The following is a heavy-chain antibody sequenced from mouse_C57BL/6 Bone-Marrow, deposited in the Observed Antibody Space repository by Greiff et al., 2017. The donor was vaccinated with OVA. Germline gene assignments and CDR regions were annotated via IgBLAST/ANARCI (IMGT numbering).Heavy chain of an antibody. CDR1: GYTFTSYW. CDR2: IDPSDSYT. Sequence: VQLQQPGAELVKPGASVKLSCKASGYTFTSYWMQWVKQRPGQGLEWIGEIDPSDSYTNYNQKFKGKATLTVDTSSSTAYMQLSSLTSEDSAVYYGARRGSSAWFAYWGQGTLVTVSA. D-gene: IGHD1-1*01. CDR3: ARRGSSAWFAY. J-gene: IGHJ3*01. V-gene: IGHV1-50*01.